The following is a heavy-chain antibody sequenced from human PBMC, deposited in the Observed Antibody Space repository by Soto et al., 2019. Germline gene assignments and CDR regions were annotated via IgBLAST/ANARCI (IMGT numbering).Heavy chain of an antibody. V-gene: IGHV1-3*01. J-gene: IGHJ5*02. CDR3: ATDRYSSSWYA. D-gene: IGHD6-13*01. Sequence: ASVKVSCKASGYTFTSYAMHWVRQAPGQRLEWMGWINAGNGNTKYAQKFQGRVTMTKDTSTNTAYMELSSLRSEDTAVYYCATDRYSSSWYAWGQGTLVTVSS. CDR1: GYTFTSYA. CDR2: INAGNGNT.